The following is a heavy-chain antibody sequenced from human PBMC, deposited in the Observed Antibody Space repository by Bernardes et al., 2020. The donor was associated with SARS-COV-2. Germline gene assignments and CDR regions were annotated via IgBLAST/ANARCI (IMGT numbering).Heavy chain of an antibody. V-gene: IGHV3-23*01. Sequence: GGSLRLSCAASGFTLHTSAMSWVRQAPGTGLAWVSSLSGSGDSPYYADSVKGRFTMSRDNSKNTLFMQMNSLRAEDTAVYYCAKDYCDSDCDFFDYWGQGALVTVSS. CDR1: GFTLHTSA. D-gene: IGHD2-21*02. CDR3: AKDYCDSDCDFFDY. CDR2: LSGSGDSP. J-gene: IGHJ4*02.